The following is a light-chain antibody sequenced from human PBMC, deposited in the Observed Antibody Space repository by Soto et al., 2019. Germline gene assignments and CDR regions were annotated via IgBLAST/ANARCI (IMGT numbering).Light chain of an antibody. CDR3: QQLFDSPIT. J-gene: IGKJ5*01. V-gene: IGKV1-17*01. CDR1: QGIRSA. CDR2: AAS. Sequence: IQVTQSPSSLSASVGDRVTITCRTSQGIRSALGWYQQKPGKVPKLLIYAASTLQSGVPSRFSGSGSGTEFSLTITSLQPEDFATYYCQQLFDSPITFGQGTRLEIK.